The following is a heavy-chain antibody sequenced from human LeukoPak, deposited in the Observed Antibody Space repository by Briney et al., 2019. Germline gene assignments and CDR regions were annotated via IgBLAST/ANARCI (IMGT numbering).Heavy chain of an antibody. D-gene: IGHD2-2*01. CDR3: ARASYCSSTSCPRGGYYFDY. J-gene: IGHJ4*02. CDR1: GGTFSSYA. V-gene: IGHV1-69*05. Sequence: HVASVKVSCKASGGTFSSYAISWVRQAPGQGLEWMGGIIPIFGTANYAQKFQGRVTITTDESTSTAYMELSSLRSEDTAVYYCARASYCSSTSCPRGGYYFDYWGQGTLVTVSS. CDR2: IIPIFGTA.